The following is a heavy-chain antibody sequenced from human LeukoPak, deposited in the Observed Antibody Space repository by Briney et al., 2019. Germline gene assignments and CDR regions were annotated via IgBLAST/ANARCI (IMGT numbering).Heavy chain of an antibody. Sequence: SETLSLTCTVSGGSISSSSYYWGWIRQPPGKGLEWIGSIYYSGSTYYNPSLKSRVTISADTSKNQFSLKLTSVTAADTAVYYCTRAASSGPLFTYHMDVWGKGTTVTVSS. V-gene: IGHV4-39*07. D-gene: IGHD3-22*01. CDR3: TRAASSGPLFTYHMDV. J-gene: IGHJ6*03. CDR1: GGSISSSSYY. CDR2: IYYSGST.